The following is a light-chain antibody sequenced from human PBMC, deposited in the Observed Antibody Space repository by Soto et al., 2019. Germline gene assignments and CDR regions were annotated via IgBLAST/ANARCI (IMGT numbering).Light chain of an antibody. J-gene: IGLJ1*01. CDR2: DVS. CDR3: SSYSTSSTPYV. V-gene: IGLV2-14*03. CDR1: SSDVGGYNY. Sequence: QSALTQPASVSGSPGQSITISCTGTSSDVGGYNYVSWYQQHPGKAPKLMIYDVSNRPSGVSNRFFGSKSGNMASLTISGLQAEDEADYYCSSYSTSSTPYVFGTGTKVTVL.